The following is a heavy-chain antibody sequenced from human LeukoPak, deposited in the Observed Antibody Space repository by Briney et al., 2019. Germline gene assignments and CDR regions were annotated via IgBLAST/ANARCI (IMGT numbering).Heavy chain of an antibody. CDR1: GFPFSTYA. D-gene: IGHD1-26*01. CDR3: VKDGGIYPAWYFDC. J-gene: IGHJ4*02. Sequence: GXLRLSCAASGFPFSTYAMTWVRQAPGKGPEWVSTLSDTSSMIYYADSVKGRFTISRDNSKNTVYLQMNSLRVDDTAVYYCVKDGGIYPAWYFDCWGQGTLVTVSS. CDR2: LSDTSSMI. V-gene: IGHV3-23*01.